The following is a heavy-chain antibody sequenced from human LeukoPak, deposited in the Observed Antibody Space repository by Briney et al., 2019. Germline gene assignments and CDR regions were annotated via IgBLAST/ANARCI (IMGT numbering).Heavy chain of an antibody. CDR1: GYTFTGYY. Sequence: GASVKVSCKASGYTFTGYYMHWVRQAPGQGLEWMGWINPNSGDTNFAQKFQGRVTMTRDTSISTAYMELYRLTSDDTAVYYCARVRSGTYYSPEFDPWGQGTLVTVSS. CDR3: ARVRSGTYYSPEFDP. D-gene: IGHD1-26*01. V-gene: IGHV1-2*02. J-gene: IGHJ5*02. CDR2: INPNSGDT.